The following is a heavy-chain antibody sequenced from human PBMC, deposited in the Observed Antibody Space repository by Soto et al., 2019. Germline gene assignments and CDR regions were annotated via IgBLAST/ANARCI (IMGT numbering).Heavy chain of an antibody. Sequence: EVQLVESGGGLVKPGGSLRLSCAASGFTFSSYSMNWVRQAPGKGLEWVSSISSGSSYIYYADSVKGRFTISRDNAKNSLYLQMNSLRAEDTAVYYCVRAVGDYGIDVWGQGTTVTVSS. J-gene: IGHJ6*02. CDR2: ISSGSSYI. V-gene: IGHV3-21*01. CDR3: VRAVGDYGIDV. CDR1: GFTFSSYS. D-gene: IGHD3-16*01.